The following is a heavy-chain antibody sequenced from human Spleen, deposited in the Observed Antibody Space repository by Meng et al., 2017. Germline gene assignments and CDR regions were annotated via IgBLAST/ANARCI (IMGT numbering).Heavy chain of an antibody. V-gene: IGHV3-30*01. CDR1: GFTFSSYA. J-gene: IGHJ3*02. CDR3: ARDLAYYDILTGSSI. CDR2: ISYDGSNK. D-gene: IGHD3-9*01. Sequence: GESLKISCAASGFTFSSYAMHWVRQAPGKGLEWVAVISYDGSNKYYADSVKGRFTISRDNSKNTLYLQMNSLRAEDTAVYYCARDLAYYDILTGSSIWGQGTMVTVSS.